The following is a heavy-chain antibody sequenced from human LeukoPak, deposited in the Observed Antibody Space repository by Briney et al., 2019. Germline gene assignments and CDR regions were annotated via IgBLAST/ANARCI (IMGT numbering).Heavy chain of an antibody. D-gene: IGHD2-21*02. Sequence: ASVKVSCKASGYTFTGYYMHWVRQAPGQGLEWMGWINPNSGGTNYAQKFQGRVTTTRDTSISTAYMELSRLRSDDTAVYYCARGSVYCGGDCLFDYWGQGTLVTVSS. CDR1: GYTFTGYY. V-gene: IGHV1-2*02. CDR2: INPNSGGT. CDR3: ARGSVYCGGDCLFDY. J-gene: IGHJ4*02.